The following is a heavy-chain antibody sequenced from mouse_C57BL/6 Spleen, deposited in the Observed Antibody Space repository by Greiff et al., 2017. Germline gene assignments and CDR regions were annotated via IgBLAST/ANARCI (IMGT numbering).Heavy chain of an antibody. V-gene: IGHV5-2*01. CDR3: AREGDDGHFAY. Sequence: EVLLVESGGGLVQPGASLKLSCESSEYEFPSYDMSWVRQTPEKRLELVAAINSDGGSTYYPDTMERRFSISRDNTKKTLYLQMSSLRSEDTALYYCAREGDDGHFAYWGQGTLVTVSA. D-gene: IGHD2-3*01. CDR1: EYEFPSYD. J-gene: IGHJ3*01. CDR2: INSDGGST.